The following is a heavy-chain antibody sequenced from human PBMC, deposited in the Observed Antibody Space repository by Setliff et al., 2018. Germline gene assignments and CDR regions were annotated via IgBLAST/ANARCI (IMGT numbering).Heavy chain of an antibody. CDR3: ARRWNFGPYGSGIHDGFDM. J-gene: IGHJ3*02. V-gene: IGHV4-34*01. Sequence: SETLSLTCAVYDGSFGDYYWSWIRQPPGKGLEWIGEINHYGSTKYKSSLKSRVTISVDTSKNQFSLKLNSVTAADTAVYYCARRWNFGPYGSGIHDGFDMWGQGTMVTVSS. CDR2: INHYGST. CDR1: DGSFGDYY. D-gene: IGHD3-10*01.